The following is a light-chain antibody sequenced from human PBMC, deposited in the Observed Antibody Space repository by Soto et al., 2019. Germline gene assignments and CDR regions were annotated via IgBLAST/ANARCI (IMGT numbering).Light chain of an antibody. V-gene: IGKV3-15*01. CDR1: QNVKTR. Sequence: EKVMTQSPATLSVSPGERATLSCRASQNVKTRLAWYQQKPGQAPRLLIYDAFTRATGIPARFSGSASATEFTLTISSLQSEDFADYYCQQYDEWPLTFGGGTKVEIK. CDR2: DAF. J-gene: IGKJ4*01. CDR3: QQYDEWPLT.